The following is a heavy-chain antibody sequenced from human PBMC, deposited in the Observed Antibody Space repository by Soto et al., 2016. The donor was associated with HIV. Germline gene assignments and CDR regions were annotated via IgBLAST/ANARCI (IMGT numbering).Heavy chain of an antibody. CDR3: AKDAVYSNHPPYYYYYMDV. J-gene: IGHJ6*03. CDR2: ISGSGGST. V-gene: IGHV3-23*01. D-gene: IGHD4-4*01. CDR1: GFTFSSYA. Sequence: EVQLLESGGGLVQPGGSLRLSCAASGFTFSSYAMSWVRQAPGKGLEWVSAISGSGGSTYYADSVKGRFTISRDNSKNTLYLQMNSLRAEDTAVYYCAKDAVYSNHPPYYYYYMDVWGKGTTVTVSS.